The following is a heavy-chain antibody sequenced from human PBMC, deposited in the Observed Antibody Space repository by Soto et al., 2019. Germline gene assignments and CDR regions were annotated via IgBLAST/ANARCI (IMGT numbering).Heavy chain of an antibody. D-gene: IGHD6-13*01. CDR2: INHSGST. CDR3: ARVRRDSSSWPLDY. CDR1: GGSFSGYY. Sequence: PSETLSLTCAVYGGSFSGYYWSWIRQPPGKGLEWIGEINHSGSTNYNPSLKSRVTISVDTSKNQFSLKLSPVTAADTAVYYCARVRRDSSSWPLDYWGQGTLVTVSS. V-gene: IGHV4-34*01. J-gene: IGHJ4*02.